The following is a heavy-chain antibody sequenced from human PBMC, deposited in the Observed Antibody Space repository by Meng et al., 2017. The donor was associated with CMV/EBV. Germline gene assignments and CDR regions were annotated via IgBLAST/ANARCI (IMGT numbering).Heavy chain of an antibody. D-gene: IGHD2-2*01. CDR2: IIPIFGTA. J-gene: IGHJ5*02. CDR3: ARDSTTLNIVVVPAAIRSHASWFDP. V-gene: IGHV1-69*05. Sequence: SWGRQAPGQGLEGMGGIIPIFGTANYAQKFQGRVTITTDESTSTAYMELSSLRSEDTAVYYCARDSTTLNIVVVPAAIRSHASWFDPWGQGTLVTVSS.